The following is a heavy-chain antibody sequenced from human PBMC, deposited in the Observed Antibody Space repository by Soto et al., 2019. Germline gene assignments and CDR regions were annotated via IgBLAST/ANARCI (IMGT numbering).Heavy chain of an antibody. CDR3: ASGVAARHYYYYGMDV. V-gene: IGHV1-69*13. J-gene: IGHJ6*04. CDR1: GGTFSSYA. D-gene: IGHD6-6*01. CDR2: IIPIFGTA. Sequence: AASVKVSCKASGGTFSSYAISWVRQAPGQGLEWMGGIIPIFGTADYAQKFQGRVTITADESTSTAYMDLSSLRSEDTAAYYCASGVAARHYYYYGMDVVGKGTTVTVS.